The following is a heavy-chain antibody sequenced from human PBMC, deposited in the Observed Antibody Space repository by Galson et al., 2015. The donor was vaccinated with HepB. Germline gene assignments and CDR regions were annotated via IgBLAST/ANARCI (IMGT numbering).Heavy chain of an antibody. CDR2: IFPDSSAT. V-gene: IGHV3-74*01. Sequence: SLRLSCAASGFNFSPYWMMWVRQPPGKGLEWVSDIFPDSSATRYTDSVNGRFTISRDNAKKTLYLQMDSLRREDTAIYYCVREDWFSLDSWGQGTLVTVSS. J-gene: IGHJ4*02. CDR3: VREDWFSLDS. CDR1: GFNFSPYW. D-gene: IGHD3-9*01.